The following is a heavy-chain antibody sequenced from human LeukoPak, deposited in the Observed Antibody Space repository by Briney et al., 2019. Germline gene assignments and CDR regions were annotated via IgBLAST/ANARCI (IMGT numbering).Heavy chain of an antibody. CDR2: IYYSGST. D-gene: IGHD3-9*01. V-gene: IGHV4-59*01. CDR1: GGSISSYY. J-gene: IGHJ3*02. CDR3: ARDQFDWLLQGAFDI. Sequence: PSETLSLTCTVSGGSISSYYWSWIRQPPGKGLEWIGYIYYSGSTNYNPSLKSRVTISVDTSKSQFSLKLSSVTAADTAVYYCARDQFDWLLQGAFDIWGQGTMVTVSS.